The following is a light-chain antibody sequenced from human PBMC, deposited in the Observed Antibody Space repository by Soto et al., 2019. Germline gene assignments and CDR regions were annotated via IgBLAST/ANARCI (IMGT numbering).Light chain of an antibody. Sequence: DIQMTQSPSFLSASVGYIVSISCRSNQSISTYLNWYQHKPGKAPKFLIHAASSLQSRVPSRFSGSGSGTEFTLTISSLQPEDFETYYCQQGYRTPRTFGQGTKVDIK. J-gene: IGKJ1*01. CDR1: QSISTY. CDR2: AAS. V-gene: IGKV1-39*01. CDR3: QQGYRTPRT.